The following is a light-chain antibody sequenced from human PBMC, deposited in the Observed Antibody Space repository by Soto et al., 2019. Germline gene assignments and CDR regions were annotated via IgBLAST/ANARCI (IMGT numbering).Light chain of an antibody. Sequence: QSVLTQPPSVSAAPGQRVTISCSGSSSNIGNNYVSWYQQFPGTAPKLLISDNNKRPSGIPDRFSGSKSGTSATLGITGLQTGDEADYYCGTWDSSLNAEVFGGGTKLTVL. CDR3: GTWDSSLNAEV. J-gene: IGLJ2*01. CDR2: DNN. V-gene: IGLV1-51*01. CDR1: SSNIGNNY.